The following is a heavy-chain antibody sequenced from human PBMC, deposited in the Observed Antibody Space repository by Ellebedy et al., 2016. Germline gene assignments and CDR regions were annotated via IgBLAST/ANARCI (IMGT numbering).Heavy chain of an antibody. J-gene: IGHJ4*02. CDR1: GYTFTSYG. CDR2: INAGNGNT. CDR3: ARDTRRFGELLSPGVY. D-gene: IGHD3-10*01. Sequence: ASVKVSCKASGYTFTSYGISWVRQAPGQRLEWMGWINAGNGNTKYSQKFQGRVTITRDTSASTAYMELSSLRSEDTAVYYCARDTRRFGELLSPGVYWGQGTLVTVSS. V-gene: IGHV1-3*01.